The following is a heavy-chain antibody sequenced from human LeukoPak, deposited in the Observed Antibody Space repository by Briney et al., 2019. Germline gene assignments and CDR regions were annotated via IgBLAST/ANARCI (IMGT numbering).Heavy chain of an antibody. CDR3: ARDSRDTAMVGPDY. CDR2: IWYDGSNK. CDR1: GFTFSSYG. V-gene: IGHV3-33*01. J-gene: IGHJ4*02. Sequence: GGSLRLSCAASGFTFSSYGMHWVRQAPGKGLEWVAVIWYDGSNKYYADSVKGRFTISRDNSKNTLYLQMNSLRAEDTAVYYCARDSRDTAMVGPDYWGQGTLVTVSS. D-gene: IGHD5-18*01.